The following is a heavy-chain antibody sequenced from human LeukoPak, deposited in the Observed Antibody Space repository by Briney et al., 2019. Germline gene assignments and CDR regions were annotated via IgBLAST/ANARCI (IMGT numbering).Heavy chain of an antibody. CDR1: GYTFTGYY. D-gene: IGHD4-17*01. CDR3: ARSDDYGDLYYFDY. V-gene: IGHV1-2*02. CDR2: IKPNSGGT. Sequence: ASVKVSCKASGYTFTGYYMHWVRQAPGQGLEWMGWIKPNSGGTNYAQKFQGRVTMTRDTSISTAYMELSRLRSDDTAVYYCARSDDYGDLYYFDYWGQGTLVTVSS. J-gene: IGHJ4*02.